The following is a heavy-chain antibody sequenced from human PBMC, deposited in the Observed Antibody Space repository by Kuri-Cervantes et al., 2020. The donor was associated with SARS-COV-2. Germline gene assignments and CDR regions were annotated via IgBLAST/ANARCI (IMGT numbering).Heavy chain of an antibody. CDR2: ISSSSSYI. CDR1: GFTFSSYS. D-gene: IGHD1-26*01. Sequence: GESLKISCAASGFTFSSYSMNWVRQAPGKGLEWVSSISSSSSYICYADSVKGRFTISRDNAKNSLYLQMNSLRAEDTAVYYCARASLQEYSGSYFHYFDYWGQGTLVTVSS. J-gene: IGHJ4*02. V-gene: IGHV3-21*01. CDR3: ARASLQEYSGSYFHYFDY.